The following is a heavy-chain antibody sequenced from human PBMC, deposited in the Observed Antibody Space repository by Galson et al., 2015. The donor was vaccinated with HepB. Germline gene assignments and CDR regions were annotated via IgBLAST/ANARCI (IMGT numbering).Heavy chain of an antibody. Sequence: SLRLSCAASGFTFSSYAMHWVRQAPGKGLEWVAVISYDGSNKYYADSVKGRFTISRDNSKNTLYLQMNSLRAEDTAVYYCARETGRSMVRGVISPFDYWGQGTLVTVSS. CDR3: ARETGRSMVRGVISPFDY. CDR1: GFTFSSYA. CDR2: ISYDGSNK. V-gene: IGHV3-30*04. D-gene: IGHD3-10*01. J-gene: IGHJ4*02.